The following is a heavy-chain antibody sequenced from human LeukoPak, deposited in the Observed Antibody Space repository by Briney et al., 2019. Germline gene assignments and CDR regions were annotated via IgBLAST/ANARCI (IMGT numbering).Heavy chain of an antibody. D-gene: IGHD2-2*01. CDR2: IYHSGST. J-gene: IGHJ5*02. CDR1: GGSISSSYW. CDR3: ARDYCTSTTCPNWFDP. Sequence: PSETLSLTCAVSGGSISSSYWWSWIRQPPGKGLEWIGEIYHSGSTNYNLSLKSRVTISVDKSENQFSLKLNSVTAADTAVYYCARDYCTSTTCPNWFDPWGQGTLVTVSS. V-gene: IGHV4-4*02.